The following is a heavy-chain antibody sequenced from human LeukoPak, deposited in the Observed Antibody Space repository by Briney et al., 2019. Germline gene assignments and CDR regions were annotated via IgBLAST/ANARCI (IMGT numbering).Heavy chain of an antibody. Sequence: ASVKVSCKASGYTFTSYDINWVRQAPGQGLEWMGRINPNSGGTNYAQKFQGRVTMTRDTSISTAYMELSRLRSDDTAVYYCASGYSGYDGLDYWGQGTLVTVSS. CDR2: INPNSGGT. D-gene: IGHD5-12*01. CDR1: GYTFTSYD. CDR3: ASGYSGYDGLDY. V-gene: IGHV1-2*06. J-gene: IGHJ4*02.